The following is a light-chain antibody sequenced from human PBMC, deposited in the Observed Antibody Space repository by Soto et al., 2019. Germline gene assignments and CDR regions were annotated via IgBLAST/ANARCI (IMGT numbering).Light chain of an antibody. V-gene: IGKV1-9*01. Sequence: IQLTQSPSSLSASIGDRVTITCRASQGISNYLAWYQQKPGKAPKLLIYGAVTLQSGVPSRFSGSGSGTDFTLTISSLQPDDLATYYCHHRNNVPPFTFGPGTKGDLK. CDR1: QGISNY. CDR3: HHRNNVPPFT. CDR2: GAV. J-gene: IGKJ3*01.